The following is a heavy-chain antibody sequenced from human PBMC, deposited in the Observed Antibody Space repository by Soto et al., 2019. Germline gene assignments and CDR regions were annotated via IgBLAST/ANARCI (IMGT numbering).Heavy chain of an antibody. V-gene: IGHV3-73*01. CDR1: GFTFSGST. CDR3: ARDYTGRYF. J-gene: IGHJ4*02. Sequence: LRLSCATSGFTFSGSTIHWVRQASGKGLEWVGRTRSETYSYATAYAASVKGRLTIPRDDSQSTAYLQMNSLKTEDTAVYYCARDYTGRYFWGQGTLVTVSS. D-gene: IGHD1-26*01. CDR2: TRSETYSYAT.